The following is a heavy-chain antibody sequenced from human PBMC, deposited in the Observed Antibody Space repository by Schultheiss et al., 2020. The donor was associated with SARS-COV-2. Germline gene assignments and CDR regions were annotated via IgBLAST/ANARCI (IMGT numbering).Heavy chain of an antibody. J-gene: IGHJ4*02. V-gene: IGHV3-30*03. CDR2: ISYDGSNK. CDR1: GFTFSSYS. D-gene: IGHD6-13*01. CDR3: ARDLRRAAAGYYFDY. Sequence: GGSLRLSCAASGFTFSSYSMNWVRQAPGKGLEWVAVISYDGSNKYYADSVKGRFTISRDNAKNSLYLQMNSLRAEDTAVYYCARDLRRAAAGYYFDYWGQGTLVTVSS.